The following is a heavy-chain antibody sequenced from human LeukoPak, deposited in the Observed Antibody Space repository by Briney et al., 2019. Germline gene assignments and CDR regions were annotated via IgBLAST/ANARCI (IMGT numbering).Heavy chain of an antibody. Sequence: GGSLRLSCAASGFTFSSYWMNWARQAPGKGLEWVASINHNGNVNYYVDSVKGRFTISRDNAKNSLYLQMSNLRAEDTAVYYCVTATFIVVAIPGFDIWGQGAMVTVSP. CDR2: INHNGNVN. CDR3: VTATFIVVAIPGFDI. D-gene: IGHD3-22*01. V-gene: IGHV3-7*03. CDR1: GFTFSSYW. J-gene: IGHJ3*02.